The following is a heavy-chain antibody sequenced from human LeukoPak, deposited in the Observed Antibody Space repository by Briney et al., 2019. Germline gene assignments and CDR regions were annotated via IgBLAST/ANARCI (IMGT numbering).Heavy chain of an antibody. CDR3: ARHTYDSSGYYYLWYYYGMDV. V-gene: IGHV4-39*01. CDR1: GGSISSSSYY. D-gene: IGHD3-22*01. Sequence: SETLSLTCTVSGGSISSSSYYWGWIRQPPGKGLEWIGSIYYSGSTYYNPSLKSRVTISVDTSKNQFSLKLSPVTAADTAVYYCARHTYDSSGYYYLWYYYGMDVWGQGTTVTVSS. J-gene: IGHJ6*02. CDR2: IYYSGST.